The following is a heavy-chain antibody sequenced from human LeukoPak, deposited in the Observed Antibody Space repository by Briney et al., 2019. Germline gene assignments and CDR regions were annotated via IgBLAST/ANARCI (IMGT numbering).Heavy chain of an antibody. CDR3: ARVDPGGTWFDP. J-gene: IGHJ5*02. D-gene: IGHD1-14*01. CDR2: IYYSGST. CDR1: GGSFSGYY. Sequence: SETLSLTCAVYGGSFSGYYWSWIRQPPGKGLEWIGYIYYSGSTNYNPSLKSRVTISVDTSKNQFSLKLSSVTAADTAVYYCARVDPGGTWFDPWGQGTLVTVSS. V-gene: IGHV4-59*01.